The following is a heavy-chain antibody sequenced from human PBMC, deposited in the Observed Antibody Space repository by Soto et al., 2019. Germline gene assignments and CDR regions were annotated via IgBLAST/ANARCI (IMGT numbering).Heavy chain of an antibody. Sequence: ASVKVSCKTSGYTFTGYYLNWVRQAPGRGLEWVGWINPKTGDTNNAQKFQGRVTMTTDTSVSTGYMELSGLKSDDTAVYYCVTGDHLVRWGQGTRVTVSS. CDR1: GYTFTGYY. CDR3: VTGDHLVR. CDR2: INPKTGDT. V-gene: IGHV1-2*02. D-gene: IGHD6-6*01. J-gene: IGHJ4*02.